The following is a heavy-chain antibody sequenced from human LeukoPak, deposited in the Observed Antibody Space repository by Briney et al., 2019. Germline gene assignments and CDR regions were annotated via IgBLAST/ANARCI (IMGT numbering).Heavy chain of an antibody. CDR2: IKEDGSDK. V-gene: IGHV3-7*01. Sequence: GGSLRLSCAASGFTFSSYWMNWVRQAPGKGLEWVANIKEDGSDKYYVDSVKGRFTISRDNAKNSLYLQMNSLRAEDTAVYYCARRVEEWQLDYWGQGTQVTVSS. CDR3: ARRVEEWQLDY. CDR1: GFTFSSYW. D-gene: IGHD3-3*01. J-gene: IGHJ4*02.